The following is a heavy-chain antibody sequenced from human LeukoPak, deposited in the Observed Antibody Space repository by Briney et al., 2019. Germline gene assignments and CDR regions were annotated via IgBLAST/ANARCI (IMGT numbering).Heavy chain of an antibody. CDR1: GFTFSSYA. CDR3: ARENYETLTGGSDC. J-gene: IGHJ4*02. V-gene: IGHV3-64*01. CDR2: ISSNGGST. Sequence: GGSLRLSCAASGFTFSSYAMHWVRQAPGKGLEYVSAISSNGGSTYYANSVKGRFTISGDNSKNTLYLQMNSLRAEDTAVYYCARENYETLTGGSDCWGQGTLVTVSS. D-gene: IGHD3-9*01.